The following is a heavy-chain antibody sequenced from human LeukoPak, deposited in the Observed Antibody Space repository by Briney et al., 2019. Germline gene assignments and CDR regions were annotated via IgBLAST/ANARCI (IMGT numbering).Heavy chain of an antibody. CDR3: ARQVDTAMVNNFDY. CDR2: IYYSGST. D-gene: IGHD5-18*01. CDR1: GGSISSSSYY. J-gene: IGHJ4*02. V-gene: IGHV4-39*01. Sequence: SETLSLTCTVSGGSISSSSYYWGWIRQPPGKGLEWIGSIYYSGSTYYNPSLKSRVTISVDTSKNQFSLKLSSVTAADTAVYYCARQVDTAMVNNFDYWGQGTLVTVSS.